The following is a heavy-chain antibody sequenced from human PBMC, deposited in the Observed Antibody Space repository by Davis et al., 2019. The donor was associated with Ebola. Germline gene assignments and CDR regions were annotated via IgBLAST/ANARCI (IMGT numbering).Heavy chain of an antibody. J-gene: IGHJ3*02. CDR1: GFVFRNYV. Sequence: GESLKISCAASGFVFRNYVMSWVRQAPGKGLEWVSTLGTSADTYYADSVKGRFTISRDNSKNMLYLQMNSLRDDDTAVYYCAKDRRSGSFVDASDNWGQGTKVTVSS. CDR3: AKDRRSGSFVDASDN. D-gene: IGHD1-26*01. V-gene: IGHV3-23*01. CDR2: LGTSADT.